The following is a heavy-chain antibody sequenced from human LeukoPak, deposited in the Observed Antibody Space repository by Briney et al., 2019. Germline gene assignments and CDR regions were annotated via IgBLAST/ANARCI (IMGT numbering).Heavy chain of an antibody. Sequence: GEALKISCKGSGYSFTSYWIGWVRQLAGKGLECRGIIYPGDSDTRYSPSFQGQVTISADKSLSTDSLQWRSLKALDTAMYYCARSESTPLLSDGFDYWGQRTLVTVSS. CDR2: IYPGDSDT. CDR1: GYSFTSYW. D-gene: IGHD2/OR15-2a*01. J-gene: IGHJ4*02. V-gene: IGHV5-51*01. CDR3: ARSESTPLLSDGFDY.